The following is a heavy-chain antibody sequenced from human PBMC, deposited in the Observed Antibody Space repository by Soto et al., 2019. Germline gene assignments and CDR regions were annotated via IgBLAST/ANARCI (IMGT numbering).Heavy chain of an antibody. D-gene: IGHD5-12*01. Sequence: QVQLVQSGAEVKKPGASVKVSCKASGYTFTSYYMHWVRQAPGQGLEWMGIINPSGGSTSYAQKFQGRVTMTRDTSTSTVYMELSSLRSEDTAVYYCARGERGYSGYDSLLGYWGQGTLDTVSS. CDR2: INPSGGST. J-gene: IGHJ4*02. CDR1: GYTFTSYY. CDR3: ARGERGYSGYDSLLGY. V-gene: IGHV1-46*03.